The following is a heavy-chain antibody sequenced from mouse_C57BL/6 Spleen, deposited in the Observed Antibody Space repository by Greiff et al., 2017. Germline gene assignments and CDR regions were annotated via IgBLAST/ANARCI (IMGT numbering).Heavy chain of an antibody. CDR3: TSGGPLDSSGQWFAY. Sequence: QETGPGPVKPSQSLSLTCSVTGYSITSGYYWNWIRQFPGKKLDWMGYISYDGSNTHNPSHKNRISITRDTSKNQFFLTWNSVTTEKTATYYCTSGGPLDSSGQWFAYWGQGTLVTVSA. J-gene: IGHJ3*01. V-gene: IGHV3-6*01. D-gene: IGHD3-2*02. CDR2: ISYDGSN. CDR1: GYSITSGYY.